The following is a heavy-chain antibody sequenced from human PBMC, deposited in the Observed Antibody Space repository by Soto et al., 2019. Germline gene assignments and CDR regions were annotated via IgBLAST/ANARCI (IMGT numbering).Heavy chain of an antibody. Sequence: GASVKVSCKASGYTFTSYGISWVRQAPGQGLEWMGWISAYNGNTNYAQKLQGRVTMTTDTSTSTAYMELRSLRSDDTAVYYCAVCSGGSCYSLEFGSWGQGTLVTVSS. D-gene: IGHD2-15*01. CDR3: AVCSGGSCYSLEFGS. J-gene: IGHJ5*02. CDR1: GYTFTSYG. CDR2: ISAYNGNT. V-gene: IGHV1-18*01.